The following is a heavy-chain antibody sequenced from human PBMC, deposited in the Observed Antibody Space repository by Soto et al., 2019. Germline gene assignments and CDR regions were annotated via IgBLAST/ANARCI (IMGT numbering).Heavy chain of an antibody. J-gene: IGHJ6*02. D-gene: IGHD2-2*01. CDR2: IYSGGST. CDR3: ARMPDPYYYYGMDV. Sequence: EVQLVESGGGLIQPGGSLRLSCAASGFTVSSNYMSWVRQAPGKGLEWVSVIYSGGSTYYADSVKGRFTISRDNSKNTLYLQMNSLRAEDTAVYYCARMPDPYYYYGMDVWGQGTTVTVSS. CDR1: GFTVSSNY. V-gene: IGHV3-53*01.